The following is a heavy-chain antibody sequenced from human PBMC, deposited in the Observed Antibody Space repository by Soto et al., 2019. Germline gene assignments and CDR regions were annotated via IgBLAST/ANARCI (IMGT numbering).Heavy chain of an antibody. Sequence: KGLEWMGIIYPGDSKTTYSESFQGQVTISADKSVSTAYLQWSSLKASDTAMYYCARHLDDGGKSEAPDVSVQGNIVTV. D-gene: IGHD4-17*01. CDR3: ARHLDDGGKSEAPDV. CDR2: IYPGDSKT. V-gene: IGHV5-51*01. J-gene: IGHJ3*01.